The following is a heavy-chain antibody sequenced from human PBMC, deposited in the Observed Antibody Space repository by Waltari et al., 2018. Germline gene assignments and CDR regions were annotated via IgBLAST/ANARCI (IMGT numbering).Heavy chain of an antibody. CDR2: ISGSSNHI. CDR3: ARGMELTAVGTYIPGRPL. CDR1: GFTFSNYI. Sequence: DVELVESGGGLVKSGVSLTLSCVGSGFTFSNYIINWVRQAPGKGLEWVSSISGSSNHIFYADSLKGRFTISRDNAKNVVYLHLDSLRVDDTGVYYCARGMELTAVGTYIPGRPLWGRGTLVTVSS. V-gene: IGHV3-21*02. D-gene: IGHD4-17*01. J-gene: IGHJ4*02.